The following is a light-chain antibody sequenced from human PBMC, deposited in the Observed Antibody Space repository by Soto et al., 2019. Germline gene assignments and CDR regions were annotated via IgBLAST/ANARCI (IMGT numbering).Light chain of an antibody. V-gene: IGLV1-44*01. CDR3: AAWDDSLNGLV. CDR2: ANN. CDR1: RSNIGINA. Sequence: QSVLTQPPSASGTPGQRVSISCSGARSNIGINAVDWYQQLPGTAPKVLIYANNQRPSGVPARFSGSKSGTSASLAINGLQNDDEPHYYCAAWDDSLNGLVFGGGTKLTVL. J-gene: IGLJ2*01.